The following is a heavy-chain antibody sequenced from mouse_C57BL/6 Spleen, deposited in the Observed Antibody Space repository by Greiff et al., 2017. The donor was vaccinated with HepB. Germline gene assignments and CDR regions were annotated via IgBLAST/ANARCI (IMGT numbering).Heavy chain of an antibody. D-gene: IGHD1-1*01. Sequence: EVKLVESGGGLVKPGGSLKLSCAASGFTFSDYGMHWVRQAPEKGLEWVAYISSGSSTIYYADTVKGRFTISRDNAKNTLFLQMSSLRSEDTAMYYCARRIITTVSTRAMDYWGQGTSVTVSS. J-gene: IGHJ4*01. CDR3: ARRIITTVSTRAMDY. CDR2: ISSGSSTI. CDR1: GFTFSDYG. V-gene: IGHV5-17*01.